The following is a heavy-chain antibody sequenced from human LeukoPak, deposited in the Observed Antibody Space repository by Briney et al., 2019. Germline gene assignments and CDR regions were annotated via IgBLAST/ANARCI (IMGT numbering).Heavy chain of an antibody. Sequence: GGSLRLSCAASGFTFDDYAMHWVRQAPGKGLEWVSGISWNSGSIGYADSVKGRFTISRDNAKNSLYLQMNSLRAEDTALYYCAKDSLAAAGRTRDYYYYMDVWGKGTTVTVSS. D-gene: IGHD6-13*01. CDR3: AKDSLAAAGRTRDYYYYMDV. J-gene: IGHJ6*03. CDR1: GFTFDDYA. V-gene: IGHV3-9*01. CDR2: ISWNSGSI.